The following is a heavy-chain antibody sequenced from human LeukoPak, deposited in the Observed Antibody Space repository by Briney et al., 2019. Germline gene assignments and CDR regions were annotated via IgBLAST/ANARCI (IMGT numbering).Heavy chain of an antibody. D-gene: IGHD3-9*01. J-gene: IGHJ6*02. CDR1: GGSISSSSYY. CDR2: IYHSGST. Sequence: PSETLSLTCTVSGGSISSSSYYWGWIRQPPGKGLEWIGYIYHSGSTYYNPSLKSRVTISVDRSKNQFSLKLSSVTAADTAVYYCARQYYDILTGYRYGMDVWGQGTTVTVSS. CDR3: ARQYYDILTGYRYGMDV. V-gene: IGHV4-39*07.